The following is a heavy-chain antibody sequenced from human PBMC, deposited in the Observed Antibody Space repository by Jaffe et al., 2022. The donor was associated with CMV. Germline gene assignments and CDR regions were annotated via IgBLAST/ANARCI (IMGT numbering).Heavy chain of an antibody. Sequence: EVQLVESGGGLVQPGGSLRLSCAASGFTFSSYAMHWVRQAPGKGLEYVSAISSNGGSTYYANSVKGRFTISRDNSKNTLYLQMGSLRAEDMAVYYCARDSPVQLERRGAFDIWGQGTMVTVSS. CDR3: ARDSPVQLERRGAFDI. J-gene: IGHJ3*02. CDR1: GFTFSSYA. D-gene: IGHD1-1*01. CDR2: ISSNGGST. V-gene: IGHV3-64*01.